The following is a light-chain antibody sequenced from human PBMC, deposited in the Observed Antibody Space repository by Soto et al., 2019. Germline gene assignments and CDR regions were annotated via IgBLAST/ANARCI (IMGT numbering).Light chain of an antibody. Sequence: QSVLTQPPSVSGAPGQRVTISCTGSSSNIGAGYDVHWYQQLPGTAPKLLIYGNSNRPSGVPDRFSGSKSDTSASLAITGLQAEDETDYYCQPYDSSLSGWVFGGGTKLTVL. CDR3: QPYDSSLSGWV. J-gene: IGLJ3*02. CDR1: SSNIGAGYD. CDR2: GNS. V-gene: IGLV1-40*01.